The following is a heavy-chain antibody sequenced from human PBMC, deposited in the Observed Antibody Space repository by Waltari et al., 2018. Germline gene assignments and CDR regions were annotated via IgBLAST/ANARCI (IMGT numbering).Heavy chain of an antibody. CDR3: AREWEGDRPNCDY. V-gene: IGHV3-7*04. CDR2: IKQEGREK. J-gene: IGHJ4*02. CDR1: GFTFNTFW. Sequence: EVQLVESGGGLVQPGGSLRLSCVASGFTFNTFWMSWVRQAPGTGVEWVSEIKQEGREKDDADSGKGRCTVARDNAKNALYLQMNSLGVEDTAGYYCAREWEGDRPNCDYWGQGTLVTVSS. D-gene: IGHD1-26*01.